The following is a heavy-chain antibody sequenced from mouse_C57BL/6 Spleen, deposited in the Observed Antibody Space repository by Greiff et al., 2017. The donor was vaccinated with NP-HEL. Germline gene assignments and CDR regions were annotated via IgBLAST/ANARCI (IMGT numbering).Heavy chain of an antibody. Sequence: VQLQESGAELVRPGTSVKVSCKASGYAFTNYLIEWVKQRPGQGLEWIGVINPGSGGTNYNEKFKGKATLTADKSSSTAYMQLSSLTSEDSAVYYCARGDYLYYWGQGTTLTVSS. J-gene: IGHJ2*01. CDR3: ARGDYLYY. V-gene: IGHV1-54*01. CDR1: GYAFTNYL. CDR2: INPGSGGT.